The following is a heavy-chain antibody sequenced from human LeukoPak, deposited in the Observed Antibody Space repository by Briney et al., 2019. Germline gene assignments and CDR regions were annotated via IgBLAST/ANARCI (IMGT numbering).Heavy chain of an antibody. CDR3: ARAVKWELRVFDY. CDR1: GGSISSYY. CDR2: IYYSGST. Sequence: SETLSLTCTVSGGSISSYYWSWIRQPPGKGLEWIGYIYYSGSTNYNPSLKSRVTISVDTSKSQFSLKLSSVTAADTAVYYCARAVKWELRVFDYWGQGTLVTVSS. V-gene: IGHV4-59*01. J-gene: IGHJ4*02. D-gene: IGHD1-26*01.